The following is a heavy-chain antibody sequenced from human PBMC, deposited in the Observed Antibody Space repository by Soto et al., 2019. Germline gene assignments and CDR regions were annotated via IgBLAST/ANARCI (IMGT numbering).Heavy chain of an antibody. CDR1: GGSISSGGYY. CDR3: AVPSNPVGYFDL. Sequence: QVQLQESGQGLVKPSQTLSLTCTVSGGSISSGGYYWSWIRQHPGKGLEWIGYIYYSGSTYYNPSLKSRVTISVDTSKNQFSLKLSSVTAADTAVYYCAVPSNPVGYFDLWGRGTLVTVSS. V-gene: IGHV4-31*03. CDR2: IYYSGST. D-gene: IGHD2-8*01. J-gene: IGHJ2*01.